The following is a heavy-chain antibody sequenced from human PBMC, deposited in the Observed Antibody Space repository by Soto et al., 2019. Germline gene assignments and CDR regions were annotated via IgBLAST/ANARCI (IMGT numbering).Heavy chain of an antibody. D-gene: IGHD1-26*01. V-gene: IGHV3-30*03. CDR2: ISGDGINT. CDR1: GFNFGFFG. J-gene: IGHJ4*02. Sequence: QIQLVESGGDVVQPGKSLRLSCAASGFNFGFFGIHWVRQAPGKGLEWVAFISGDGINTQYADSVRGRFNLSRDYSRKTMYLQMDSLRDEDTALYYCARGNLSFDFDSWGLGTLVTVSS. CDR3: ARGNLSFDFDS.